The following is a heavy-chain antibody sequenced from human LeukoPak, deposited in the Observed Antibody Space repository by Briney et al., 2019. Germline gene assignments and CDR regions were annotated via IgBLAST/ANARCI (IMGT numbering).Heavy chain of an antibody. D-gene: IGHD3-9*01. CDR1: GFTFSSYS. V-gene: IGHV3-21*01. J-gene: IGHJ6*02. Sequence: GGSLRLSCAASGFTFSSYSMNWVRQAPGKGLEWVSSISSSSSYIYYADSVKGRLTISRDNAKNSLYLQMNSLRAEDTAVYYCAREVDWLYSMDVWGQGTTVTVSS. CDR2: ISSSSSYI. CDR3: AREVDWLYSMDV.